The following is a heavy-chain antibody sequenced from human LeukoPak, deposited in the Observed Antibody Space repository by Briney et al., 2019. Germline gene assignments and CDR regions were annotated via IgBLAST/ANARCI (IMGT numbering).Heavy chain of an antibody. CDR1: GYSFTSYW. CDR2: IYPGDSDT. V-gene: IGHV5-51*01. D-gene: IGHD2-2*01. CDR3: ARHSAVPAAIIQGLGAFDI. Sequence: GESLKISCKGSGYSFTSYWIGWVRQMPGKGLEWMGIIYPGDSDTRYSPSFQGQVTISADKSISTAYLQWSSLKASDTAMYYCARHSAVPAAIIQGLGAFDIWGQGTMVTVSS. J-gene: IGHJ3*02.